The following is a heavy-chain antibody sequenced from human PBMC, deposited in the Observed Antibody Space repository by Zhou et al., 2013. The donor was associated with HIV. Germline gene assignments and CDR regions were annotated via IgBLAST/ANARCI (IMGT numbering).Heavy chain of an antibody. J-gene: IGHJ4*02. CDR1: GYTFTSYG. D-gene: IGHD2-15*01. V-gene: IGHV1-18*01. CDR3: ARSRFCSGGSCEGRADY. CDR2: ISGDNGNT. Sequence: VQLVQSAGEVKKPGASLKVSCKASGYTFTSYGISWVRQAPGQGLEWMGWISGDNGNTNYSRKFQGRVTMTTDTSTSTAYMELRSLRSDDTAVYYCARSRFCSGGSCEGRADYWGQGTLVTVSS.